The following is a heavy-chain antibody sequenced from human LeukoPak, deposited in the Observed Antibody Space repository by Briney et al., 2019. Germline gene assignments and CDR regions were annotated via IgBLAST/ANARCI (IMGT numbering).Heavy chain of an antibody. J-gene: IGHJ4*02. CDR3: ARGVHGIQLWLRKGRFDY. Sequence: PSETPSLTXAVYGGSFSGYYWSWICQPPGKGLEWIGEINHSGSTKYNPSLKSRVTISVDTSKNQFSLKLSSVPAADTAVYYCARGVHGIQLWLRKGRFDYWGQGTLVTVSS. V-gene: IGHV4-34*01. CDR2: INHSGST. CDR1: GGSFSGYY. D-gene: IGHD5-18*01.